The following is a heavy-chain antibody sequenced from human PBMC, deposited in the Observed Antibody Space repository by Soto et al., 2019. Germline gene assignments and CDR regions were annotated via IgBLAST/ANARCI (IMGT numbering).Heavy chain of an antibody. V-gene: IGHV1-18*01. CDR1: GYTFTSYG. CDR3: ARALLRYFDSLSPVDY. D-gene: IGHD3-9*01. CDR2: ISAYNGNT. Sequence: VRLVQSGAEVKKPGASVKVSCKASGYTFTSYGITWVRQAPGQGLEWMGWISAYNGNTNYAQKLKGRVTMTTDTSTSKAYMELRSLKSDDTAVYYCARALLRYFDSLSPVDYWGQGTLVTVSS. J-gene: IGHJ4*02.